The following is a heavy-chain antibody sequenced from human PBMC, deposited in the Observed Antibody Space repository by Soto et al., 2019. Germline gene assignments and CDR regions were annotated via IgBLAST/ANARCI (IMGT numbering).Heavy chain of an antibody. V-gene: IGHV3-9*01. CDR3: AKDQCSVTTCTDYYYYMDV. D-gene: IGHD4-4*01. J-gene: IGHJ6*03. CDR2: ISWNSGSI. Sequence: GGSLRLSCAASGFTFDDYAMHWVRQAPGKGLEWVSGISWNSGSIGYADSVKGRFTISRDNAKNSLYLQMNSLRAEDTALYYCAKDQCSVTTCTDYYYYMDVWGKGTTVTVSS. CDR1: GFTFDDYA.